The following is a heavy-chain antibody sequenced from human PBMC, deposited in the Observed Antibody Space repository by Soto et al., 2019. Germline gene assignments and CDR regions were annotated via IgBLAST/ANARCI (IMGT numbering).Heavy chain of an antibody. V-gene: IGHV1-18*04. CDR3: AAAGNYDSSRCDF. J-gene: IGHJ4*02. D-gene: IGHD3-22*01. Sequence: ASVKVSCKAFGFIFNNYAISWVRPAPGQALEWMGLISANSGNTNYAQKLQGRVTMTTDTSTSTAYMELRRLRSDYTAVYYCAAAGNYDSSRCDFWDQGTMFTVSS. CDR1: GFIFNNYA. CDR2: ISANSGNT.